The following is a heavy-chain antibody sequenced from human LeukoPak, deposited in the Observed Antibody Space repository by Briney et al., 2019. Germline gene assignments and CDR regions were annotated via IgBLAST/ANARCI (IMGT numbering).Heavy chain of an antibody. CDR1: GGSISSGGYY. D-gene: IGHD3-10*01. CDR3: ARATPRRYYYGSGSLDY. CDR2: IYYSGST. J-gene: IGHJ4*02. Sequence: PSETLSLTCTVSGGSISSGGYYWSWIRQHPGKGLEWIGYIYYSGSTYYNPSLESRVTISVDTSKNQFSLKLSSVTAADTAVYYCARATPRRYYYGSGSLDYWGQGTLVTVSS. V-gene: IGHV4-31*03.